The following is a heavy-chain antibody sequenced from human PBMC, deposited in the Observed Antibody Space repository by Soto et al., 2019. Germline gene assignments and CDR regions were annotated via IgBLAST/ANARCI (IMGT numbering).Heavy chain of an antibody. CDR2: IYYSGST. CDR3: ARAKSALIDYYYYYYMDV. Sequence: PSETLSLTCTVSGGSISSSSYYWGWIRQPPGKGLEWIGSIYYSGSTYYNPSLKSRVTISVDTSKNQFSLKLSSVTAADTAVYYCARAKSALIDYYYYYYMDVWGKGTTVTVSS. J-gene: IGHJ6*03. V-gene: IGHV4-39*01. D-gene: IGHD2-8*01. CDR1: GGSISSSSYY.